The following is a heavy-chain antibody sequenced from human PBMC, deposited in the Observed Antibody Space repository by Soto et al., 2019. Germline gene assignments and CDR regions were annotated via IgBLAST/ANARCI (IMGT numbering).Heavy chain of an antibody. CDR3: ARFYYDSSGYLPSPYYYYYGMDV. CDR2: IGARGDNT. Sequence: GGSLRLSCAASGFTFSAYAMNWVRQAPGKGLEWVSHIGARGDNTYNADSVKGRFTISRDNAKNSLYLQMNSLRAEDTAVYYCARFYYDSSGYLPSPYYYYYGMDVWGQGTTVTVSS. D-gene: IGHD3-22*01. CDR1: GFTFSAYA. V-gene: IGHV3-23*01. J-gene: IGHJ6*02.